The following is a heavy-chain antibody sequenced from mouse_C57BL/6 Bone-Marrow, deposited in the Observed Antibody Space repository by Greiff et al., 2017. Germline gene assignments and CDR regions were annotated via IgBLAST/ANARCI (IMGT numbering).Heavy chain of an antibody. CDR1: GYTFTEYT. D-gene: IGHD2-2*01. Sequence: VKLMESGAELVKPGASVKLSCKASGYTFTEYTIHWVKQRSGQGLEWIGWFYPGSGSIKYNEKFKDKATLTADKSSSTVYMELSRLTSEDSAVYFWARHGKGLWLRRSLEYWGQGTTPTVSS. J-gene: IGHJ2*01. CDR3: ARHGKGLWLRRSLEY. V-gene: IGHV1-62-2*01. CDR2: FYPGSGSI.